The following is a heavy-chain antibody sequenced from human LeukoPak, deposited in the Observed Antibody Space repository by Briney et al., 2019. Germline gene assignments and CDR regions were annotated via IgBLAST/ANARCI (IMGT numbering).Heavy chain of an antibody. Sequence: SETLSLTCTVSGGSISSYYWSWIRQPPGKGLEWIGEINHSGSTNYNPSLKNRVTMSVDTSKNQFSLNLSSVTAADTAVYFCARASRWLQLSYWGQGTLVTVSS. CDR3: ARASRWLQLSY. D-gene: IGHD5-24*01. CDR2: INHSGST. CDR1: GGSISSYY. J-gene: IGHJ4*02. V-gene: IGHV4-34*01.